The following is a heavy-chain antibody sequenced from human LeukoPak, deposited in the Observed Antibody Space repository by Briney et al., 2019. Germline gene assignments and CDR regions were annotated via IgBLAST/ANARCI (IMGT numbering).Heavy chain of an antibody. CDR2: IGTAGDT. D-gene: IGHD6-13*01. J-gene: IGHJ4*02. CDR3: ARGVNGYSSSWYEYSYDY. CDR1: GFTFDDYA. V-gene: IGHV3-13*01. Sequence: HPGRSLRLSCAASGFTFDDYAMHWVRQATGKGLEWVSAIGTAGDTYYPGSVKGRFTISRENAKNSLYLQMNSLRAGDTAVYYCARGVNGYSSSWYEYSYDYWGQGTLVTVSS.